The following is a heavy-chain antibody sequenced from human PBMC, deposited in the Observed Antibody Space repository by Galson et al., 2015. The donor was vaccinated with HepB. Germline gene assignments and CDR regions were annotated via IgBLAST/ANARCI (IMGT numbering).Heavy chain of an antibody. CDR1: GFLFTDYD. CDR3: AREHSWGNWYFDY. Sequence: SLRLSCATSGFLFTDYDMHWLRQAPGKGLEWVAVIWYDGRNTYYADSVKGRFTISRDNSKNTFYLQMNSLRTEDTAVYYCAREHSWGNWYFDYWGRGTLVTVSS. V-gene: IGHV3-33*01. J-gene: IGHJ2*01. D-gene: IGHD3-16*01. CDR2: IWYDGRNT.